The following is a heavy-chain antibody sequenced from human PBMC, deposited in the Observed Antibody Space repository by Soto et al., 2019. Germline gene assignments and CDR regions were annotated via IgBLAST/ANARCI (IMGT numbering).Heavy chain of an antibody. CDR3: ARDRCNSEGCYSWLDH. CDR2: IISMFGTT. D-gene: IGHD2-21*02. Sequence: ASVKVSCKASGGSITSYAVSWVRQAPGQGLEWMGGIISMFGTTHHAQKFQGRVTITADESTNTVYMELFRLRSDDTAIYYCARDRCNSEGCYSWLDHWGQGTLVTVSS. CDR1: GGSITSYA. V-gene: IGHV1-69*13. J-gene: IGHJ5*02.